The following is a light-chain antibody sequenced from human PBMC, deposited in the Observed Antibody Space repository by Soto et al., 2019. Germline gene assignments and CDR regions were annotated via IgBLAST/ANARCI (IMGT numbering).Light chain of an antibody. CDR2: GNS. J-gene: IGLJ1*01. V-gene: IGLV1-40*01. CDR1: SSNIGAGYD. CDR3: QSYYSSLRGLYV. Sequence: QSVLTQPPSVSGAPGQRVTISCTGSSSNIGAGYDVHWYQQLPGTAPKLLIYGNSNRPSGVPDRFSGSKSGTSASLAITGLQAEDEADYYCQSYYSSLRGLYVFGTGTKLTVL.